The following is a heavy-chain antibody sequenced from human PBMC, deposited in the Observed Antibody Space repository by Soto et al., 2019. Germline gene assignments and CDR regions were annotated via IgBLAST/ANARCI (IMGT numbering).Heavy chain of an antibody. V-gene: IGHV3-23*01. J-gene: IGHJ6*02. D-gene: IGHD1-1*01. CDR3: AKGVPVLDVYYYYYYGMDV. CDR1: GFTFSSYA. CDR2: ISGSGGST. Sequence: GGSLRLSCAASGFTFSSYAMSWVRQAPGKGLEWVSAISGSGGSTYYADSVKGRFTISRDNSKNTLYLQMNSLRAEDTAVYYCAKGVPVLDVYYYYYYGMDVWGQGTTVTV.